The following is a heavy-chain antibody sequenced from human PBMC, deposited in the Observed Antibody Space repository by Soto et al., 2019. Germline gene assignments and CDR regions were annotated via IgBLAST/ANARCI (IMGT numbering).Heavy chain of an antibody. D-gene: IGHD1-1*01. CDR2: ISSTGSST. Sequence: EVQLLESGGGLAQRGGSLRLSCAASGFTFSNYAMTWVRQAPGKGLEWVSLISSTGSSTYYADSVKGRFTISRDNSKNTLSLQINSLRAEDTAVYYCAKSLRTAAFDYWGQGALVTVFS. V-gene: IGHV3-23*01. CDR3: AKSLRTAAFDY. J-gene: IGHJ4*02. CDR1: GFTFSNYA.